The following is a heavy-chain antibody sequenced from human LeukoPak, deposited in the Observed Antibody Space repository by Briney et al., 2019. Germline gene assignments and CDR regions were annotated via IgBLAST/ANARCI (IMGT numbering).Heavy chain of an antibody. Sequence: SVKVSCKASGGTFSSYAISWVRQAPGQGLEWMGRIIPILGIANYAQKFQGRVTITADKSTSTAYMELSSLRSEDTAVYYCARGPYSSSCFDYWGQGTLVTVSS. D-gene: IGHD6-13*01. CDR2: IIPILGIA. CDR3: ARGPYSSSCFDY. CDR1: GGTFSSYA. V-gene: IGHV1-69*04. J-gene: IGHJ4*02.